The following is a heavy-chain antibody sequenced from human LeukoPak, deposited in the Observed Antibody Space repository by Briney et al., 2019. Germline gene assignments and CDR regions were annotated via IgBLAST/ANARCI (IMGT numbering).Heavy chain of an antibody. CDR3: ARSIGYCSGGSCYRNWFDP. J-gene: IGHJ5*02. Sequence: SETLSLTCTVSGGSISSYYWSWIRQPPGKGLEWIGYIYYSGSTNYNPSLKSRVTISVDTSKNQFSLKLSSVTAADTAVYYCARSIGYCSGGSCYRNWFDPWGQGTLVTVSS. CDR1: GGSISSYY. D-gene: IGHD2-15*01. V-gene: IGHV4-59*08. CDR2: IYYSGST.